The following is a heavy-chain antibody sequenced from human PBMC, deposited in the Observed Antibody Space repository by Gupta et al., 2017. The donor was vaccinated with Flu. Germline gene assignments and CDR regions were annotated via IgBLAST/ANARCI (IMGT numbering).Heavy chain of an antibody. Sequence: YSGSTNYNPSLKSRVTISVDTSKNQFSLKLSSVTAADTAVYYCAGNRAEDYGDYELWDWGQGTLVTVSS. D-gene: IGHD4-17*01. V-gene: IGHV4-59*08. CDR3: AGNRAEDYGDYELWD. J-gene: IGHJ4*02. CDR2: YSGST.